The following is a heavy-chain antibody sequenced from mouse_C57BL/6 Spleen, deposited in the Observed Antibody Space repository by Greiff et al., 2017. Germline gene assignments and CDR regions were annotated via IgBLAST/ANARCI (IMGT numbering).Heavy chain of an antibody. V-gene: IGHV5-9*01. CDR1: GFTFSSYT. Sequence: EVKLVESGGGLVKPGGSLKLSCAASGFTFSSYTMSWVRQTPEKRLEWVATISGGGGNTYYPDSVKGRFTISRDNAKNTLYLQMSSLGSEDTALYYCARQSEGYFDVWGTGTTVTVSS. J-gene: IGHJ1*03. CDR2: ISGGGGNT. CDR3: ARQSEGYFDV.